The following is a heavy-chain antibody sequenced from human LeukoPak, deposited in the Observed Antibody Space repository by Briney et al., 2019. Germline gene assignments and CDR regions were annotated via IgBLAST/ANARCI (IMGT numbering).Heavy chain of an antibody. CDR1: GGSVSSYF. CDR2: IYTSGST. CDR3: ARESKSYDGSGYYHDY. J-gene: IGHJ4*02. Sequence: SETLSLTCTVPGGSVSSYFWSWIRQTAGKGLEWIGRIYTSGSTDYNPSLRSRVTMSVDTSRNQFSLKLTSVTAADTAVYYCARESKSYDGSGYYHDYWGQGTLVTVSS. V-gene: IGHV4-4*07. D-gene: IGHD3-22*01.